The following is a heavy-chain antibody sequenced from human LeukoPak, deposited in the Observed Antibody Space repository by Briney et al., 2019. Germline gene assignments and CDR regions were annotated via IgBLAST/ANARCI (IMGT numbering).Heavy chain of an antibody. V-gene: IGHV3-30*18. J-gene: IGHJ4*02. D-gene: IGHD2-15*01. CDR1: GFTFSSYG. CDR3: AKEDSSGGSCYSSFDY. Sequence: GGSLRLSCAASGFTFSSYGMHWVRQAPGKGLEWVAVISYDGSNKYYADSVKGRFTISRDNSKNTLYLQMNSLRAEDTAVYYCAKEDSSGGSCYSSFDYWGQGTLVTVSS. CDR2: ISYDGSNK.